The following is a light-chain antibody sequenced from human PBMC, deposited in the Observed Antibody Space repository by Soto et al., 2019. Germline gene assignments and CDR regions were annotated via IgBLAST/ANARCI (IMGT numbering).Light chain of an antibody. V-gene: IGLV1-40*01. CDR2: GNN. J-gene: IGLJ1*01. CDR3: CSYARSSAFSV. CDR1: SSNFGSVYA. Sequence: QSVLTQPPSVSGAPGQRVTISCSWSSSNFGSVYAVHWYQQLPGTAPKLLIYGNNNLTSGVPYRFSCSKSGNTASLTISGLQAEDEADYYCCSYARSSAFSVFGTGTKVTVL.